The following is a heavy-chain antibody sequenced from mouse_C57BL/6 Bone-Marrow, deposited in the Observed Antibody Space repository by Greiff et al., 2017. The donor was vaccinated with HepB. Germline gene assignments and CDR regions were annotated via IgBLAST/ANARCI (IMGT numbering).Heavy chain of an antibody. CDR2: ISYDGSN. V-gene: IGHV3-6*01. CDR1: GYSITSGYY. D-gene: IGHD1-2*01. J-gene: IGHJ3*01. CDR3: ARAPLLRGFAY. Sequence: EVKLQESGPGLVKPSQSLSLTCSVTGYSITSGYYWNWIRQFPGNKLEWMGYISYDGSNNYNPSLKNRISITRDTSKNQFFLKLNSVTTEDTATYYCARAPLLRGFAYWGQGTLVTVSA.